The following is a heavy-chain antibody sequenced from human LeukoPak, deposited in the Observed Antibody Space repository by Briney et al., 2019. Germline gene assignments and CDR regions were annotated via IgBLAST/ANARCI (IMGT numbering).Heavy chain of an antibody. J-gene: IGHJ4*02. D-gene: IGHD1-1*01. V-gene: IGHV3-30*04. Sequence: GRSLRLSCAASGFTFSSYAMHWVPQAPGKGLEGMAVISYDGSNKYYADSVKGRVTISRDNSKNTLYLQMNSLRAEDTAVYYCARERYAGYYFDYWGQGTLVTVSS. CDR2: ISYDGSNK. CDR1: GFTFSSYA. CDR3: ARERYAGYYFDY.